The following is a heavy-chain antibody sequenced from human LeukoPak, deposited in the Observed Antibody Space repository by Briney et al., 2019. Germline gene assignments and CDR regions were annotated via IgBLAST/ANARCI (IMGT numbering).Heavy chain of an antibody. D-gene: IGHD5-12*01. CDR1: GYSFTTYW. Sequence: GESLKISCKGSGYSFTTYWIGWVRQMPGKGLEWMGIIYPGDSDTRYSPSFQGQVTIPADKSISTAYLQWSSLKASDTAMYYCARLPGIVATIERYFDYWGQGTLVTVSS. CDR2: IYPGDSDT. J-gene: IGHJ4*02. CDR3: ARLPGIVATIERYFDY. V-gene: IGHV5-51*01.